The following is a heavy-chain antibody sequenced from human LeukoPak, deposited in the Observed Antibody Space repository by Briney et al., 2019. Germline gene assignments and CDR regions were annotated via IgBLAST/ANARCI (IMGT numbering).Heavy chain of an antibody. CDR2: IKSKTDGGTT. CDR1: GFTFSNAW. CDR3: TTGGEGSGSYYYYYGMDV. J-gene: IGHJ6*02. Sequence: PGGSLRLSCAASGFTFSNAWMSWVRQAPGKGLEWVGRIKSKTDGGTTDYAAPVKGRFTISRDDSKNTLYLQMNSLKTEDTAVYYCTTGGEGSGSYYYYYGMDVWGQGTTVTVSS. D-gene: IGHD3-10*01. V-gene: IGHV3-15*01.